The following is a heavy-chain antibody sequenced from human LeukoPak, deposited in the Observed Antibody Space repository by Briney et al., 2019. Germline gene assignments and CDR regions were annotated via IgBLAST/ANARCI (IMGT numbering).Heavy chain of an antibody. Sequence: PSETLSLTCTVSGGSISSYYWSWIRQPPGKGLEWIGYIYYSGSTNYNPSLKSRVTISVDTSKNQFSLKLTSVTAADTAVYYCARVGSEGVVASGYFDYWGQGTLVTVSS. CDR3: ARVGSEGVVASGYFDY. CDR2: IYYSGST. D-gene: IGHD2-15*01. CDR1: GGSISSYY. J-gene: IGHJ4*02. V-gene: IGHV4-59*01.